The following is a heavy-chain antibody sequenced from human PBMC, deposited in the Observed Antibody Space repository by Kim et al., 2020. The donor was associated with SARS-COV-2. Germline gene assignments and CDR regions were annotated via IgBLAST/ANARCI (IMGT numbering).Heavy chain of an antibody. J-gene: IGHJ6*02. CDR1: GGSISSSNW. Sequence: SETLSLTCAVSGGSISSSNWWSWVRQPPGKGLEWIGEIYHSGSTNYNPSLKSRVTISVDKSKNQFSLKLSSVTAADTAVYYCAREWEGYYYGSGTGRYGMDVWGQGTTVTVSS. CDR2: IYHSGST. CDR3: AREWEGYYYGSGTGRYGMDV. V-gene: IGHV4-4*02. D-gene: IGHD3-10*01.